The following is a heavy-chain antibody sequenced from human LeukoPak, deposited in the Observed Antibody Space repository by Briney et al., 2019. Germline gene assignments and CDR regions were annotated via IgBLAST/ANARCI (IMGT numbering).Heavy chain of an antibody. J-gene: IGHJ3*02. V-gene: IGHV5-51*01. CDR3: ARPSMVRGVTQVGRGAFDI. Sequence: GESLKTSFKGSGYSFTSYWIGWVRQMPGKGLGWMRVFYPGDSDTRCSPSFQGQVTISADKSISTAYLQWSSLKASDTAMYYCARPSMVRGVTQVGRGAFDIWGQGTMVTVSS. CDR1: GYSFTSYW. D-gene: IGHD3-10*01. CDR2: FYPGDSDT.